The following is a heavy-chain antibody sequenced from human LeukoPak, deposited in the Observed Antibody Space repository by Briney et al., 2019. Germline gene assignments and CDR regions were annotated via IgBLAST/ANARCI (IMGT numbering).Heavy chain of an antibody. Sequence: GGSLRLSCAASEFTFSSYAMSWVRQAPGKGLEWVSTISSSGGSTFYADSVKGRFTISRDNAKNSLYLQMNSLRAEDTAVYYCARGAYYYEDWGQGTLVTVSS. CDR2: ISSSGGST. J-gene: IGHJ4*02. CDR1: EFTFSSYA. D-gene: IGHD3-22*01. CDR3: ARGAYYYED. V-gene: IGHV3-23*01.